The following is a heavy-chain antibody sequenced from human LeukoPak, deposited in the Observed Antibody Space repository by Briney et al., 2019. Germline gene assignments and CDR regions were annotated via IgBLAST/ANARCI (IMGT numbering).Heavy chain of an antibody. CDR3: ARLGSVGYYNYQYMDI. J-gene: IGHJ6*03. Sequence: SETLSLTCAVYGGSFSGYYWSWIRQPPGKGLKWIGEINHIGNTNYDPSLRSRVTISVDTSKNQFSLSLTSATAADTAVYFCARLGSVGYYNYQYMDIWGNGTTVTVSS. CDR2: INHIGNT. D-gene: IGHD3-10*01. V-gene: IGHV4-34*01. CDR1: GGSFSGYY.